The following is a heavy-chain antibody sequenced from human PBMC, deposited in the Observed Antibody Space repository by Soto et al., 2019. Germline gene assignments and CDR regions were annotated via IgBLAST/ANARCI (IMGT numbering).Heavy chain of an antibody. Sequence: ASVKVSCKASGYTFTSYDINWVRQATGQGLEWMGWMNPNSGNTGYAQKFQGRVTMTRNTSISTAYMELSSLRSEDTAVYYCARGGARYCTSTSCPTNMDVWGQGTTVTVSS. CDR1: GYTFTSYD. J-gene: IGHJ6*02. D-gene: IGHD2-2*01. CDR3: ARGGARYCTSTSCPTNMDV. V-gene: IGHV1-8*01. CDR2: MNPNSGNT.